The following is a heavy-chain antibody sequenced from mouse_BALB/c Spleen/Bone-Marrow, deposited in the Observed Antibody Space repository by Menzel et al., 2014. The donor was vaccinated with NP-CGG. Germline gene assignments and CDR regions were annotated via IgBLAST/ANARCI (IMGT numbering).Heavy chain of an antibody. J-gene: IGHJ1*01. Sequence: EVQLQQSGPGLVKPSQSLSLTCTVTGYSITSDYAWNWIRQFPGNKLKWMGYISFSGTTSYNPSLKSRISITRDTSKNPFSHRLRTLSAERTPPYFSAREISSDYDCCIEMWGAGTPGTAPS. CDR3: AREISSDYDCCIEM. CDR1: GYSITSDYA. V-gene: IGHV3-2*02. CDR2: ISFSGTT. D-gene: IGHD2-4*01.